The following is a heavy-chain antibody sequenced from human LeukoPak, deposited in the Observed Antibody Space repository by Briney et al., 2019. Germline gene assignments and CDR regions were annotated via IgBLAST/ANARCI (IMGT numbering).Heavy chain of an antibody. Sequence: GGSLRLSCAASGFTFSSYSMTWVRQAPGKGLEWVGRVKSRTDGGTTDYAAPVKGRFTISRDDSKNTLYLQMNSLRTEDTAMYYCTSSLGYWGQGTLVTVSS. CDR2: VKSRTDGGTT. J-gene: IGHJ4*02. CDR1: GFTFSSYS. D-gene: IGHD3-16*01. CDR3: TSSLGY. V-gene: IGHV3-15*01.